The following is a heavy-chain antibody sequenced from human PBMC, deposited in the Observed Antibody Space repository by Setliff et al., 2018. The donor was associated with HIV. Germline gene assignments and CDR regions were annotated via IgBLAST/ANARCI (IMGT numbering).Heavy chain of an antibody. J-gene: IGHJ4*02. CDR2: ISGSGGST. CDR1: GFTFSSYA. D-gene: IGHD5-12*01. Sequence: GESLKISCAASGFTFSSYAMSWVRQAPGKGREWVSAISGSGGSTYYADSVKGRFTISRDNSKNTLYLQMNSLRAEDTAVYYCAKDPRAAVATICDYWGQGTLVTVSS. V-gene: IGHV3-23*01. CDR3: AKDPRAAVATICDY.